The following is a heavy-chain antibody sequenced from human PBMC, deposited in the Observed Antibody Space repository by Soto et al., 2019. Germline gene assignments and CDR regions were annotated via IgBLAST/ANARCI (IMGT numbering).Heavy chain of an antibody. V-gene: IGHV1-18*01. CDR3: ARESYGDY. D-gene: IGHD1-26*01. CDR1: GYIFTSYG. J-gene: IGHJ4*02. CDR2: ISAHNGKT. Sequence: QAHLVQSGPEVKKPGASVKVSCKGSGYIFTSYGIAWVRQAPGQGLEWMGWISAHNGKTEYDQKFQGRVTVTRDTATSTAYLELRSLRSDDTALYYCARESYGDYWGQGALVTVSS.